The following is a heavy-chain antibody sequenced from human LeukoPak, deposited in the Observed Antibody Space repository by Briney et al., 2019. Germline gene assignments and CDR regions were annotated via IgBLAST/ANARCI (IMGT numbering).Heavy chain of an antibody. D-gene: IGHD4-17*01. CDR1: GYTFTIYG. Sequence: ASVKVSCTASGYTFTIYGISWVRQAPGQGLEWMGWISAYNGNTNYAQKLQGRVTMTTDTSTSTAYMELRSLRSDDTAVYYCARDDYGDYPRDYWGQGTLVTVSS. V-gene: IGHV1-18*01. CDR2: ISAYNGNT. J-gene: IGHJ4*02. CDR3: ARDDYGDYPRDY.